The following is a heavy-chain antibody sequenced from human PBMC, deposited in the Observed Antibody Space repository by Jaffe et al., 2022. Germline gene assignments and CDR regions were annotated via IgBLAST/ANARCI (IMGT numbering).Heavy chain of an antibody. V-gene: IGHV3-48*01. CDR3: ARGRRDYDILTGHRERAFDI. J-gene: IGHJ3*02. Sequence: EVQLVESGGGLVQPGGSLRLSCAASGFTFSSYSMNWVRQAPGKGLEWVSYISSSSSTIYYADSVKGRFTISRDNAKNSLYLQMNSLRAEDTAVYYCARGRRDYDILTGHRERAFDIWGQGTMVTVSS. CDR2: ISSSSSTI. CDR1: GFTFSSYS. D-gene: IGHD3-9*01.